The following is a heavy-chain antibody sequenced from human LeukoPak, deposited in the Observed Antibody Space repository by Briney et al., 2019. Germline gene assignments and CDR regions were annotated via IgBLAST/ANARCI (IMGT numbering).Heavy chain of an antibody. J-gene: IGHJ5*02. CDR1: GGSISSYY. V-gene: IGHV4-59*01. Sequence: SETLSLTCTVSGGSISSYYWSWIRQPPGKGLEWIGYIYYSGSTNYNPSLKSRVTISVDPSQNQFSLKLSSVTAADTAVYYCARDSCSGGSCYKPWGQGTLVTVSS. D-gene: IGHD2-15*01. CDR2: IYYSGST. CDR3: ARDSCSGGSCYKP.